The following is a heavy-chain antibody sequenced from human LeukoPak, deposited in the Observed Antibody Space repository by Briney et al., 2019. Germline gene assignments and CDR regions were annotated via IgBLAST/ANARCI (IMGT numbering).Heavy chain of an antibody. CDR3: ARLYSKSNYFDY. D-gene: IGHD2-21*01. V-gene: IGHV3-66*04. Sequence: GGSLRLSCAASGFTVSSNYMSWVRQAPGKGLEWVSVIYSGGSTYYADSVKGRFIISRDNSKNTLYLQMNSLRAEDTAVYYCARLYSKSNYFDYWGQGTLVTVSS. CDR2: IYSGGST. J-gene: IGHJ4*02. CDR1: GFTVSSNY.